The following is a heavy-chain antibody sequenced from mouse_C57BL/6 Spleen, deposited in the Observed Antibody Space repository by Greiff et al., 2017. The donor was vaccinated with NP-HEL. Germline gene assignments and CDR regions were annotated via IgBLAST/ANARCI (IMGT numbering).Heavy chain of an antibody. V-gene: IGHV1-55*01. CDR2: IYPGSGST. J-gene: IGHJ4*01. Sequence: VQLQQPGAELVKPGASVKMSCKASGYTFTSYWITWVKQRPGQGLEWIGDIYPGSGSTNYNEKFKSKATLTVDTSSSTAYMQLSILTSEDSAVYYCASGYYGSRYYAMDYWGQGTSVTVSS. CDR1: GYTFTSYW. D-gene: IGHD1-1*01. CDR3: ASGYYGSRYYAMDY.